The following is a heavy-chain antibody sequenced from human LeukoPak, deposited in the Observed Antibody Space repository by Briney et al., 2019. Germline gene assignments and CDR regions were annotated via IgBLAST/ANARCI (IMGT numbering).Heavy chain of an antibody. J-gene: IGHJ4*02. V-gene: IGHV4-59*08. CDR3: ARLDGSGWYYFDY. Sequence: PSETLSLTCTVSGGSISSYYWSWIRQPPGKGLEWIGYIYYSGSTNYNPSLKSRVTISVDTSKNQFSLKLSSVTAADTAVYYCARLDGSGWYYFDYWGQGTLVTVSS. CDR2: IYYSGST. CDR1: GGSISSYY. D-gene: IGHD6-19*01.